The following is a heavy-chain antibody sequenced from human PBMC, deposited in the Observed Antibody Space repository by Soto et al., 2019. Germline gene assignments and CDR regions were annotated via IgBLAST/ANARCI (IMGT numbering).Heavy chain of an antibody. Sequence: EVQLVESGGGLVQPGGSLRLSCAASGFTFSNYWMHWVRQAPGKGLVWVSRINSDGSSTSYADSVEGRFTISRDNAKNTLYLQMNSLRAEDTAVYYCVRTSLVVAAATREDYWGQGTLVTVSS. V-gene: IGHV3-74*01. CDR3: VRTSLVVAAATREDY. D-gene: IGHD2-15*01. CDR2: INSDGSST. J-gene: IGHJ4*02. CDR1: GFTFSNYW.